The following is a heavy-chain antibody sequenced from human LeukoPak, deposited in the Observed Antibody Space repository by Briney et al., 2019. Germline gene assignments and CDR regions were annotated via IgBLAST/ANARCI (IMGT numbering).Heavy chain of an antibody. V-gene: IGHV4-30-2*01. Sequence: PSETLSLTCAVSGGSISSGGYSWSWIRQPPGKGLEWIGYICHSGGTYYNPSLKSRVTISVDRSKNQFSLKLSSVTAADTAVYYCAREGGGYDLGAFDIWGQGTMVTVSS. CDR2: ICHSGGT. J-gene: IGHJ3*02. D-gene: IGHD5-12*01. CDR3: AREGGGYDLGAFDI. CDR1: GGSISSGGYS.